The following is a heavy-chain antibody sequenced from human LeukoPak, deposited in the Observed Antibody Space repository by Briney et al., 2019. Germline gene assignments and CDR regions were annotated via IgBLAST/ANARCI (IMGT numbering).Heavy chain of an antibody. D-gene: IGHD5-18*01. J-gene: IGHJ6*03. CDR2: INHSGST. CDR1: GGSFSGYY. CDR3: ARAGRGYNYGFVPSELDYYYYLDV. V-gene: IGHV4-34*01. Sequence: PSETLSLTCAVYGGSFSGYYWSWIRQPPGKGLEWIGEINHSGSTNYNPSLKSRVTISVDASKNQFSLKLSSVTAADTAVYYCARAGRGYNYGFVPSELDYYYYLDVWGKGTTVTVSS.